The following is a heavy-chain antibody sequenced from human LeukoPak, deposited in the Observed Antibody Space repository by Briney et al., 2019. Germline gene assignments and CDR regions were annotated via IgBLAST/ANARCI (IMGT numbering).Heavy chain of an antibody. D-gene: IGHD6-19*01. CDR3: ARDLHSSGHTDY. CDR2: IYYSGST. V-gene: IGHV4-59*13. J-gene: IGHJ4*02. Sequence: PSETLSLTCTVSGDSISSYYGSWIRQPSGRGLEWIGYIYYSGSTNYTPSLKRRVTISVDTSKNQFSLKLSSVTAADTAVYYCARDLHSSGHTDYWGQGTVVTVSS. CDR1: GDSISSYY.